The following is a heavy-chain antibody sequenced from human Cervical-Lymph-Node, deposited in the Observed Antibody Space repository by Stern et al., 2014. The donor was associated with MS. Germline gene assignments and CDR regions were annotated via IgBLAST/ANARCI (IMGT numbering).Heavy chain of an antibody. CDR2: INPYSGGT. D-gene: IGHD2-8*01. CDR1: GYSFTGYS. J-gene: IGHJ1*01. V-gene: IGHV1-2*02. Sequence: QVQLVQSGAEVKKPGASVKVSCKASGYSFTGYSMHWVRQAPGQGLEWMGWINPYSGGTNYAQKFQGRVTMTRDTSISAAYMELSRLTSDDTAVYYCARAPAYCTDGVCYTSGYFQHWGQGTLVTVSS. CDR3: ARAPAYCTDGVCYTSGYFQH.